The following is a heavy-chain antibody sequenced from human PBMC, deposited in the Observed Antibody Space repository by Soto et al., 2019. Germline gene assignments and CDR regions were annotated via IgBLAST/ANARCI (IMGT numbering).Heavy chain of an antibody. Sequence: EVQLVESGGGWVKPGGSLTLSCVASGFTFGDAWMNWVRQAAGKGLEWVGHVKTKSEGETTDYAAPVKGRFTIWRDDSTNTLYLQMTSLKSEDTGKYFCPTLGPSWGQGTQVTVSS. CDR2: VKTKSEGETT. CDR1: GFTFGDAW. J-gene: IGHJ5*02. V-gene: IGHV3-15*07. CDR3: PTLGPS.